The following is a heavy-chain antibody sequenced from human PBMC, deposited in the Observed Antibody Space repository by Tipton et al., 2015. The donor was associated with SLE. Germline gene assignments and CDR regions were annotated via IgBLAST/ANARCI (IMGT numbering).Heavy chain of an antibody. CDR2: IKQDGSEK. Sequence: SLRLSCVASGFTFSDSYMCWVRQAPGKGLEWVANIKQDGSEKYYLDSVKGRFTISRDNAKKSVYLQMNSLRAEDTAVYYCARALGDYGYYYGMDVWGQGTTVTVSS. CDR3: ARALGDYGYYYGMDV. J-gene: IGHJ6*02. D-gene: IGHD4-17*01. V-gene: IGHV3-7*01. CDR1: GFTFSDSY.